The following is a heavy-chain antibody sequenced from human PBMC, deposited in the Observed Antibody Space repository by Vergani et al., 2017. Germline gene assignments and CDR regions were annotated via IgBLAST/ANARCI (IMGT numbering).Heavy chain of an antibody. Sequence: EVQLLESGGGLVQPGGSLRLSCEASGFSFPGYAMHWVRQAPGKGLEWVSGISWNSGSIGYADSVKGRFTISRDNAKNSLYLQMNSLRAEDTALYYCAKDHYDFWSGYPNLSPFDLWGRGTLVTVSS. CDR3: AKDHYDFWSGYPNLSPFDL. D-gene: IGHD3-3*01. CDR2: ISWNSGSI. J-gene: IGHJ2*01. V-gene: IGHV3-9*01. CDR1: GFSFPGYA.